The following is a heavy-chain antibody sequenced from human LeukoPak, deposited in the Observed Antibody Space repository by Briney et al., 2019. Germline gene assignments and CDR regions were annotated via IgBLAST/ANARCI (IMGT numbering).Heavy chain of an antibody. CDR3: ARSLEGDSSGYYGYAFDI. CDR1: GYSFTSYW. V-gene: IGHV5-51*01. J-gene: IGHJ3*02. CDR2: IYPGDSDT. Sequence: KPGESLKISCKGSGYSFTSYWIGWVRQMPGKGLEWMGIIYPGDSDTRYSPSFQGQVTISADESISTAYLQWSSLKASDTAMYYCARSLEGDSSGYYGYAFDIWGQGTMVTVSS. D-gene: IGHD3-22*01.